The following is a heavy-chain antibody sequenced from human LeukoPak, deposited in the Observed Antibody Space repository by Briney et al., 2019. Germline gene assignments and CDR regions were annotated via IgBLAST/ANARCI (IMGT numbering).Heavy chain of an antibody. V-gene: IGHV1-46*01. J-gene: IGHJ4*02. CDR3: ARDQGLTGYFDC. CDR1: GYSFTNNY. D-gene: IGHD3-9*01. CDR2: INPSGGNT. Sequence: ASVEVSCKTSGYSFTNNYMHWVRQAPGQGLEWMGIINPSGGNTNYAQKFQGRVTMTRDTSTRTVYMELSSLRSEDTAVYYCARDQGLTGYFDCWGQGTLVTVSS.